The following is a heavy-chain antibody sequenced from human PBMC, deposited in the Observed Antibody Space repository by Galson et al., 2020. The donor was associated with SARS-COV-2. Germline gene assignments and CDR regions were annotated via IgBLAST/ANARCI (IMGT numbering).Heavy chain of an antibody. J-gene: IGHJ5*02. Sequence: SETLSLTCTVSGGSISSGTYYWTWIRQSAGKGLEWIGRIYTTGTTYYNPSLNSRVTISLDTSKNQFSLKLTSLTAADTAVYYCARGIAVAYNWFDRWGQGSLVTVSS. V-gene: IGHV4-61*02. CDR3: ARGIAVAYNWFDR. D-gene: IGHD6-19*01. CDR1: GGSISSGTYY. CDR2: IYTTGTT.